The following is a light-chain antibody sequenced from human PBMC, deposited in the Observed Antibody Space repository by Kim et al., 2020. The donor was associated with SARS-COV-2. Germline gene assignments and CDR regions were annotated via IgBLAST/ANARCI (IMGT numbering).Light chain of an antibody. CDR1: RGVTSNY. CDR3: HQYGSPPST. CDR2: LAS. V-gene: IGKV3-20*01. Sequence: GEKATRSCRASRGVTSNYLAWYQQKPGQAPRLLIYLASSRATGIPDRCSGSGSGTEFTLTISRLEPEDFAVYYCHQYGSPPSTFGQGTRLEIK. J-gene: IGKJ5*01.